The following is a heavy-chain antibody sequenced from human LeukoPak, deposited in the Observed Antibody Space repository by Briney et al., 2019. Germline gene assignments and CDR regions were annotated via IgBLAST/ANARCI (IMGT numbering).Heavy chain of an antibody. CDR3: ARGQEGLAATPFDY. D-gene: IGHD2-15*01. CDR2: ISAYNGNT. V-gene: IGHV1-18*01. J-gene: IGHJ4*02. CDR1: GYTFTSYG. Sequence: ASVKVSCKASGYTFTSYGISWVRQAPGQGLEWMGWISAYNGNTNYAQKLQGRVTMTTDTSTSTAYKELRSLRSDDTAVYYCARGQEGLAATPFDYWGQGTLVTVSS.